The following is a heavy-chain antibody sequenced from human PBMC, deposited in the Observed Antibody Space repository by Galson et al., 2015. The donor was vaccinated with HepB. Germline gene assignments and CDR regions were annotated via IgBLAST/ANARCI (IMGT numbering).Heavy chain of an antibody. CDR3: ARYFHGNDY. D-gene: IGHD3-9*01. CDR1: GGSIRGYY. Sequence: ETLSLTCTVSGGSIRGYYWTWIRQPPGKGLEWIGHIYYTGSTNYTPSLKSRVTISVDTSKNQFSLKLTSVTAADTAVYYFARYFHGNDYWGQGTPVSVSS. J-gene: IGHJ4*02. V-gene: IGHV4-59*08. CDR2: IYYTGST.